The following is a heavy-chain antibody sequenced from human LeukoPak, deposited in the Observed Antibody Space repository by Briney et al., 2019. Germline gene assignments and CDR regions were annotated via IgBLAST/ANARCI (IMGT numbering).Heavy chain of an antibody. J-gene: IGHJ6*03. D-gene: IGHD2-2*01. CDR1: GYTFTGSY. V-gene: IGHV1-2*02. CDR2: INPNNGAT. CDR3: ARGVYCSSSSCSGGLGCYFYFMDV. Sequence: ASVKVSCKASGYTFTGSYIHWVRQAPGQGLEWMGWINPNNGATNYAQKFQGRVTMTRDTSITTVYMELRSLRYDDTAVYYCARGVYCSSSSCSGGLGCYFYFMDVWGKGTTVTVSS.